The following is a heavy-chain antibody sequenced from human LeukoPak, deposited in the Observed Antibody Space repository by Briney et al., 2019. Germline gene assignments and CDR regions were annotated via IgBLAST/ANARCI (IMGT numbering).Heavy chain of an antibody. V-gene: IGHV3-7*01. CDR2: IEKDGSAE. CDR1: GFTFSNFW. CDR3: ARRRGSDFLDY. Sequence: GGSLRLSCAASGFTFSNFWMSWVRQAPGSGLEWVANIEKDGSAEYYVDSVKGRFTISRDNAKNSLYLQMNSLRAEDTAVYYCARRRGSDFLDYWGQGTLVTVSS. J-gene: IGHJ4*02. D-gene: IGHD1-26*01.